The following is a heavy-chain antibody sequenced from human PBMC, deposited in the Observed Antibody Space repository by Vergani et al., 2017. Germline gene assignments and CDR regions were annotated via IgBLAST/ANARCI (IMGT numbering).Heavy chain of an antibody. D-gene: IGHD3-10*01. CDR1: GFTFSSYS. Sequence: EVQLVESGGGLVKPGGSLRLSCAASGFTFSSYSMNWVRQAPGKGLEWVSSISSSSSYIYYADSVKGRFTISRDNAKNSLYLQMNSLRAEDTAVYYCARSPLRGVIAYYFDYWGQGTLVTVSS. V-gene: IGHV3-21*01. J-gene: IGHJ4*02. CDR2: ISSSSSYI. CDR3: ARSPLRGVIAYYFDY.